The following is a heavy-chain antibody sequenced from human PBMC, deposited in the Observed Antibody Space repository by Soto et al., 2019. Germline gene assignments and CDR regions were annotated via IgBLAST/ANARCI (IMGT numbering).Heavy chain of an antibody. Sequence: QVQLVQSGAEAKKPGYSVKVSCKASGGTFSSYAIRWVRQAPGQGIEWMGGVIPIFGTANYGQKFPGRVTITADESTSTAYRELSSLRSEDTAVDYCARVLTVDWNDVGGWFAPSGQGTLVTVS. CDR1: GGTFSSYA. V-gene: IGHV1-69*01. CDR3: ARVLTVDWNDVGGWFAP. J-gene: IGHJ5*02. CDR2: VIPIFGTA. D-gene: IGHD1-1*01.